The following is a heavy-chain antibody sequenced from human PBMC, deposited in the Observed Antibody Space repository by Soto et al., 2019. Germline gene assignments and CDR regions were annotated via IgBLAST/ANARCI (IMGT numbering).Heavy chain of an antibody. D-gene: IGHD4-4*01. CDR1: GLTFSLYA. V-gene: IGHV3-23*01. J-gene: IGHJ6*02. CDR3: AKDPGYSNYYGIDV. Sequence: EVQLLESGGGLVQPGGSLRLSCAASGLTFSLYAMTWVRQAPGKGLEWGSAISGSGSSTYYADSVKGRFTTSRDNSKNTLFLQMDSLRAEDTAVYYCAKDPGYSNYYGIDVWGQGTTVTVSS. CDR2: ISGSGSST.